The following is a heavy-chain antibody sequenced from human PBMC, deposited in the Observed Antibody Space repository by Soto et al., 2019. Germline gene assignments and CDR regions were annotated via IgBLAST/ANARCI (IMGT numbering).Heavy chain of an antibody. D-gene: IGHD3-3*01. CDR1: GGSISSGGYY. CDR3: ARASTLFGPVLSD. Sequence: TSETLSLTCTVSGGSISSGGYYWSWIRQHPGKGLEWIGYIYYSGSTYYNPSLKSRVTISVDTSKNQFSLKLTPVTAADTAVYYCARASTLFGPVLSDWGQGSLVTVSS. J-gene: IGHJ4*02. CDR2: IYYSGST. V-gene: IGHV4-31*03.